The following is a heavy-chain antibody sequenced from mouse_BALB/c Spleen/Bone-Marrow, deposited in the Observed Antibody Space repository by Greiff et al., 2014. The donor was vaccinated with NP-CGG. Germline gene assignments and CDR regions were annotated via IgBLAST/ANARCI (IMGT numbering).Heavy chain of an antibody. J-gene: IGHJ4*01. Sequence: EVQLQQSGAELVKPGASVKLSCTASGFNIKDTYIYWVKQRPEQGLEWVGRIDPANCNTKYDPKFQGKATIAADTSSNTAYLQLSSLTSEDTAVYYCSRGYYDYLFALDYWGHGTSVTVSS. CDR2: IDPANCNT. CDR3: SRGYYDYLFALDY. CDR1: GFNIKDTY. V-gene: IGHV14-3*02. D-gene: IGHD5-5*01.